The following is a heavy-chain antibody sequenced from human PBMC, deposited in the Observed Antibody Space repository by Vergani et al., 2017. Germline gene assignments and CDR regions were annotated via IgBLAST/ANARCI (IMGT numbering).Heavy chain of an antibody. J-gene: IGHJ4*02. CDR3: ARSIVSRNPPDYFDN. CDR2: VEDSGYF. V-gene: IGHV4-59*01. Sequence: QVQLQESGPGLVRPSETLSLTCTVSGCSLSGYYWNWIRQTPGEGLEWIGYVEDSGYFNYNPSLKTRVSMSSDTSNNQLSLMLRSVTVADTAVYYCARSIVSRNPPDYFDNWGQGTLVTVSS. D-gene: IGHD1-14*01. CDR1: GCSLSGYY.